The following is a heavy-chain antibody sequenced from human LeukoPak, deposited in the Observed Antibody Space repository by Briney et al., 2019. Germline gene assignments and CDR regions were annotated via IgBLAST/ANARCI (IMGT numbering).Heavy chain of an antibody. D-gene: IGHD6-13*01. J-gene: IGHJ4*02. CDR2: INSDGSST. CDR1: GFIFSSYW. CDR3: ARGHGSSWYSLDY. V-gene: IGHV3-74*01. Sequence: HPGGSLRLSCAASGFIFSSYWMHWVRQAPGKGLVWVSRINSDGSSTSYADSVKGRFTISRDNAKNTLYLQMNSLRAEDTAVYYCARGHGSSWYSLDYWGQGTRVTVSS.